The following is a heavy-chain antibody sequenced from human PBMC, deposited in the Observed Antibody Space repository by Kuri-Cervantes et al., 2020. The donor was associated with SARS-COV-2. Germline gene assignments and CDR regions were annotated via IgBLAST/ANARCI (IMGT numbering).Heavy chain of an antibody. CDR3: ARVTGEGPIYYYYMDV. CDR2: IRYDGSNK. Sequence: GESLKISCAASGFTFSSYGMHWVRQAPGKGLEWVAFIRYDGSNKYYADSVKGRFTVSRDSAKNSLYLQINSLRGEDTAVYYCARVTGEGPIYYYYMDVWGKGTTVTVSS. D-gene: IGHD3-10*01. CDR1: GFTFSSYG. J-gene: IGHJ6*03. V-gene: IGHV3-30*02.